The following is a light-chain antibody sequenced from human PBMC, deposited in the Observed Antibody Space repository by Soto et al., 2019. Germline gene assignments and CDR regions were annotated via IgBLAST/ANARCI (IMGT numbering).Light chain of an antibody. J-gene: IGLJ1*01. CDR3: CSSSGSNNFDV. CDR1: YSDVGGYNY. V-gene: IGLV2-11*01. Sequence: QSALTQPRSVSGSPGQSVIISCTGTYSDVGGYNYVSWYQQYPGKAPKLMIYDVSNRPSGVPDRFSGSKSGTTASLTISGLQPEEEADYYCCSSSGSNNFDVFGTGTKLTVL. CDR2: DVS.